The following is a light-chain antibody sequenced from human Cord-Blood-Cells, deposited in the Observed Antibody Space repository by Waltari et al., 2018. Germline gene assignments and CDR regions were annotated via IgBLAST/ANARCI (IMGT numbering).Light chain of an antibody. Sequence: DIQMTQSPSTLSASVRYRVTITCRASQSISSWLAWYQQKPGKAPKLLIYDASSLESGVPSRFSGSGSGTEFTLTISSLQPDDFATYYCQQYNSYSGTFGEGTKVEIK. CDR2: DAS. CDR3: QQYNSYSGT. V-gene: IGKV1-5*01. CDR1: QSISSW. J-gene: IGKJ1*01.